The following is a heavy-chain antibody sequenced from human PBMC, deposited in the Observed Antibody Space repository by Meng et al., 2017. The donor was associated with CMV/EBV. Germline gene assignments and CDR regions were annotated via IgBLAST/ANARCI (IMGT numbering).Heavy chain of an antibody. V-gene: IGHV3-23*01. D-gene: IGHD2-2*01. J-gene: IGHJ5*02. CDR3: AKVTLGYCSSTSCYPWFDP. CDR1: GFTFSSYA. Sequence: SLKISCAASGFTFSSYAMSWVRQAPGKGLEWVSAISGSGVSTYYADSVKGRFTISRDNSKNTLYLQMNSLRAEDTAVYYCAKVTLGYCSSTSCYPWFDPWGQGTLVTVSS. CDR2: ISGSGVST.